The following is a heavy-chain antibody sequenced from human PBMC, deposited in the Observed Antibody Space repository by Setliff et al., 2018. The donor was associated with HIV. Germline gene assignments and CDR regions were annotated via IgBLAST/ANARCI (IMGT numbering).Heavy chain of an antibody. CDR3: VSGEYDSLYYFDS. CDR2: ISSSGSTV. Sequence: GGSLRLSCEASEFTFSSYEMNWVRQAPGKGLEWVSYISSSGSTVYYADSVKGRFTISRDNAKSTLYLQMSSLRVEDTAVYYCVSGEYDSLYYFDSWGQGTLVTVSS. D-gene: IGHD3-10*01. V-gene: IGHV3-48*03. CDR1: EFTFSSYE. J-gene: IGHJ4*02.